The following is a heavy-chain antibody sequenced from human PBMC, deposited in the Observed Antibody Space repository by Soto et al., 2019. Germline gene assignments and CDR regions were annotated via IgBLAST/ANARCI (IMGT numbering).Heavy chain of an antibody. CDR2: IYYSGST. V-gene: IGHV4-31*03. Sequence: LSLTCTVSGGSISSGGYYWSWIRQHPGKGLEWIGYIYYSGSTYYNPSLKSRVTISVDTSKNQFSLKLSSVTAADTAVYYCARGPDYGGNEWGIDYWGQGTLVTVS. CDR3: ARGPDYGGNEWGIDY. D-gene: IGHD4-17*01. CDR1: GGSISSGGYY. J-gene: IGHJ4*02.